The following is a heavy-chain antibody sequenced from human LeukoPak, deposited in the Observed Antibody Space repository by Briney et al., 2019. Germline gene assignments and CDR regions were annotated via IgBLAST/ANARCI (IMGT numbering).Heavy chain of an antibody. CDR3: AKDSFLFDY. J-gene: IGHJ4*02. V-gene: IGHV3-23*01. CDR2: ISGIGAST. Sequence: PGGSLRLSCAASGFTFSSYAMRWVRQAPGKGREWVSAISGIGASTYYADSVKGRFTISRDNSKTTLYLQMNSLRAEDTAVYYCAKDSFLFDYWGQGTLVTVSS. CDR1: GFTFSSYA. D-gene: IGHD2/OR15-2a*01.